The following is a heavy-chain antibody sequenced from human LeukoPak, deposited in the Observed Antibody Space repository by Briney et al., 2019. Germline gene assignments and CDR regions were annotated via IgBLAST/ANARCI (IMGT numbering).Heavy chain of an antibody. V-gene: IGHV3-23*01. CDR2: ISASGGTT. CDR1: GFTFSSYA. J-gene: IGHJ4*02. Sequence: GGSLRLSCAASGFTFSSYALSWVRQAPGKGLEWVSVISASGGTTYYADSVKGRFTISRDTSKGTVYLQMHSLRAEDTAVYYCAKGDVLPSYPTFDYWGQGTLVTVSS. D-gene: IGHD3-9*01. CDR3: AKGDVLPSYPTFDY.